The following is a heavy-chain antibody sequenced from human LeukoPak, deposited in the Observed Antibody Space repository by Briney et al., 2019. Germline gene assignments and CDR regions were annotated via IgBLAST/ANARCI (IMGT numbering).Heavy chain of an antibody. Sequence: PGGSLRLSCAASGFTFSSYSMNWVRQAPGKGLEWVSSISSSSSYIYYAGSVKGRFTISRDNAKNSLYLQMNSLRAEDTAVYYCAREGGPYRPLDYSGQGTLVTVS. V-gene: IGHV3-21*01. CDR2: ISSSSSYI. D-gene: IGHD3-16*01. CDR3: AREGGPYRPLDY. J-gene: IGHJ4*02. CDR1: GFTFSSYS.